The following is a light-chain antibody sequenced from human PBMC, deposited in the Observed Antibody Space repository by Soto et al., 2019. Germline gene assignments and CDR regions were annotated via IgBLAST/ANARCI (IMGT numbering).Light chain of an antibody. Sequence: GARVTITCRASQGIRDHLAWYQQKPGKAPDLLISAASTLKSGVPSRFSGSGSGTDFTLTISSLQPEDVATYYCQEYNGAPFTFGPGTKLDIK. CDR2: AAS. CDR1: QGIRDH. CDR3: QEYNGAPFT. J-gene: IGKJ3*01. V-gene: IGKV1-27*01.